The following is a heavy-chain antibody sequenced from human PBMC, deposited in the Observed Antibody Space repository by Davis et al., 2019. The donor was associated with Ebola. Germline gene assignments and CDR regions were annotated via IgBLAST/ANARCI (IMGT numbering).Heavy chain of an antibody. J-gene: IGHJ4*02. CDR3: AREGYCSGGSCYPNDY. CDR2: INPNSGGT. Sequence: ASVKVSCKASGGTFSSYTISWVRQAPGQGLEWMGRINPNSGGTNYAQKFQGRVTMTRDTSISTAYMELSRLRSDDTAVYYCAREGYCSGGSCYPNDYWGQGTLVTVSS. CDR1: GGTFSSYT. D-gene: IGHD2-15*01. V-gene: IGHV1-2*06.